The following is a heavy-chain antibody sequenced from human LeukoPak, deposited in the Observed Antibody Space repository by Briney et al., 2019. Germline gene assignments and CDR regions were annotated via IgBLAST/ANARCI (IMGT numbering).Heavy chain of an antibody. V-gene: IGHV4-39*01. Sequence: NPSETLSLTCTVSGGSISSSSYYWGWIRQPPGKGLEWIGSIYYSGSTYYNPSLKSRVTISVDTSKNQFSLKLSSVTAADTAVYYCARHLSKLRYFDWSPGYMDVWGKGTTVTVSS. CDR1: GGSISSSSYY. D-gene: IGHD3-9*01. CDR3: ARHLSKLRYFDWSPGYMDV. CDR2: IYYSGST. J-gene: IGHJ6*03.